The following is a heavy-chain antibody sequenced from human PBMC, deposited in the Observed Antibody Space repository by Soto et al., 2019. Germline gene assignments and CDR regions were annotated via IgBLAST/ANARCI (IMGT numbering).Heavy chain of an antibody. J-gene: IGHJ4*02. D-gene: IGHD5-18*01. CDR1: GGSISSSSYY. CDR3: ARQARQDTVTGDY. CDR2: IYYSGTT. Sequence: SETLSLTCTVSGGSISSSSYYWGWIRQPPGKGLEWIGSIYYSGTTHYNPSLKSRVTISIDTSKNQFSLKLSSVTATDTAVYYCARQARQDTVTGDYWGQGTLVTVSS. V-gene: IGHV4-39*01.